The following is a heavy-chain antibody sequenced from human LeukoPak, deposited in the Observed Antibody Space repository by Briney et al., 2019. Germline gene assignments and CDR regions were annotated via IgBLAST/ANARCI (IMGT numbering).Heavy chain of an antibody. D-gene: IGHD1-1*01. V-gene: IGHV1-2*02. Sequence: GASVKVSCKASGYTFTSYGISWVRQAPGQGLEWMGWINPNSGGTNYAQKFQGRVTMTRDTSISTAYMELSRLRSDDTAVYYCARNERDYYYYMDVWGKGTTVTVSS. CDR1: GYTFTSYG. CDR3: ARNERDYYYYMDV. J-gene: IGHJ6*03. CDR2: INPNSGGT.